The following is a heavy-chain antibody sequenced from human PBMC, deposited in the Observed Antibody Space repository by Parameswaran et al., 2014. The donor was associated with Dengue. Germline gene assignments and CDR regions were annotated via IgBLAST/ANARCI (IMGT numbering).Heavy chain of an antibody. V-gene: IGHV3-11*04. J-gene: IGHJ3*02. CDR2: ISSSGSTI. D-gene: IGHD1-1*01. CDR3: ARGFLNEPHAFDI. Sequence: VRQMPGKGLEWVSYISSSGSTIYYADSVKGRFTISRDNAKNSLYLQMNSLRAEDTAVYYCARGFLNEPHAFDIWGQGTMVTVS.